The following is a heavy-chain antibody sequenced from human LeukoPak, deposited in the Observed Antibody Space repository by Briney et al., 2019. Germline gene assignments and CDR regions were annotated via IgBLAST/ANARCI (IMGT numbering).Heavy chain of an antibody. CDR1: GFTFSSYI. CDR3: ASTYYYYYMDV. Sequence: GGSLRLSCAASGFTFSSYIMNWVRQAPGKGLEWVSYISSSSSTIYYADSVKGRFTISRDNAKNSLYLQMNSLRAEDTAVYYCASTYYYYYMDVWGKGTTVTVSS. CDR2: ISSSSSTI. V-gene: IGHV3-48*04. J-gene: IGHJ6*03.